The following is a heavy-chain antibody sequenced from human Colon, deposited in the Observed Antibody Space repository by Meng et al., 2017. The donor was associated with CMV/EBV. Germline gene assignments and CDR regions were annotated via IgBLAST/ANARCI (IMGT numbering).Heavy chain of an antibody. CDR3: AKDVVNRGWRENL. Sequence: GESLKISCVASGFTFSQYGMHWVRQAPGKGLEWVAFMQFDGREIIYVDSVEGRFTISRDNSKNTLYLQMNSLRVEDTAVYYCAKDVVNRGWRENLWGRGTTVTVSS. J-gene: IGHJ6*02. D-gene: IGHD6-19*01. CDR1: GFTFSQYG. V-gene: IGHV3-30*02. CDR2: MQFDGREI.